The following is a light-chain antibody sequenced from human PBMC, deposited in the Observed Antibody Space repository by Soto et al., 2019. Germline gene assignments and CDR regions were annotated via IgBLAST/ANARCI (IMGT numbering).Light chain of an antibody. CDR1: SRHVAVYSY. J-gene: IGLJ1*01. CDR3: SSYAGSYTWI. V-gene: IGLV2-11*01. CDR2: DVT. Sequence: QSVLTKPRSVSGSPGQSVTVSCTGTSRHVAVYSYVSWFQQHPGKAPQLLIYDVTKRPSGVPDRFSGSKSGNTAALTISGLQAEDEAEYFCSSYAGSYTWIFGSGTKLTVL.